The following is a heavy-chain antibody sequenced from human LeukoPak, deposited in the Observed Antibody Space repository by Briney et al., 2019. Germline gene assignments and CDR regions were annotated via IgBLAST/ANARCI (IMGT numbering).Heavy chain of an antibody. Sequence: SETLSLTCAVYGGSFSGYYWSWIRQPPGKGLEWIGEINHSGSTNYNPSLKSRVTISVDTSKNQFSLKLSSVTAADTALYYCASTRSGSYYGYYFDYWGRGALATVSS. CDR2: INHSGST. V-gene: IGHV4-34*01. J-gene: IGHJ4*02. CDR3: ASTRSGSYYGYYFDY. D-gene: IGHD3-10*01. CDR1: GGSFSGYY.